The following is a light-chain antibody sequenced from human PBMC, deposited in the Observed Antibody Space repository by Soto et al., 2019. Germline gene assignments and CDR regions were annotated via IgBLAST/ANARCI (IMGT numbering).Light chain of an antibody. CDR3: SSYTSSSTLSVV. V-gene: IGLV2-14*01. CDR2: EVS. J-gene: IGLJ2*01. Sequence: QSVLTQPASVSGSPGQSITISCTGTSSDVGGYNYVSWYQQHPGKAPKLMIYEVSDRPSGVSNRFSGSKSGNTASLTISGLQAEDEADYYCSSYTSSSTLSVVFSGGTKVTV. CDR1: SSDVGGYNY.